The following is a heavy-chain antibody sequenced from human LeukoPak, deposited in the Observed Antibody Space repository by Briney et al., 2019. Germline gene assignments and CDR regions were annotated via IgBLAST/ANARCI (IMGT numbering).Heavy chain of an antibody. CDR2: ISSSSNYI. Sequence: GGSLRLSCAVSGFTFSTYTMNWVRQAPGKGLEWVSSISSSSNYIYYADSVRGRFTISRDNAKNSLSLQMNSLRAEDTAVYYCARDRLLEDRDYNSSSYMDVWGIGTTVTVSS. J-gene: IGHJ6*03. CDR3: ARDRLLEDRDYNSSSYMDV. V-gene: IGHV3-21*01. D-gene: IGHD1-1*01. CDR1: GFTFSTYT.